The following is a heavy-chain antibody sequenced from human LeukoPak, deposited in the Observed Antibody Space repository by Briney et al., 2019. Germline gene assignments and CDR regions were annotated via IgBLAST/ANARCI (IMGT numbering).Heavy chain of an antibody. CDR3: ARDLYDYVWGSYRPGAFDI. CDR1: GGSFSGYY. CDR2: IYYSGST. Sequence: SETLSLTCAVYGGSFSGYYWGWIRQPPGKGLEWIGSIYYSGSTYYNPSLKSRVTISVDTSKNQFSLKLSSVTAADTAVYYCARDLYDYVWGSYRPGAFDIWGQGTMVTVSS. J-gene: IGHJ3*02. D-gene: IGHD3-16*02. V-gene: IGHV4-34*01.